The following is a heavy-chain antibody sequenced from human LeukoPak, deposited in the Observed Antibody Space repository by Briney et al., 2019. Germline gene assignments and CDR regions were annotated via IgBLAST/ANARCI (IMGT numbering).Heavy chain of an antibody. D-gene: IGHD2-15*01. CDR3: ARACSGGSCYRADY. CDR2: INPNSGGT. Sequence: EASVKVSCKASGYTFTGYYMHWVRQAPGQGLEWMGWINPNSGGTNYAQKFQGRVTMTRDTSISTAYMELSRLRSDDTAVYYCARACSGGSCYRADYWGQGTLVTVSS. CDR1: GYTFTGYY. V-gene: IGHV1-2*02. J-gene: IGHJ4*02.